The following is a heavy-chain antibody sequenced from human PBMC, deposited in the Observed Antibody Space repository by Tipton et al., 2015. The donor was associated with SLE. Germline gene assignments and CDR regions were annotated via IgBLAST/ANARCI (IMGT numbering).Heavy chain of an antibody. V-gene: IGHV3-11*06. CDR1: GFTFSDYY. D-gene: IGHD1-26*01. CDR2: ISSSSRYT. J-gene: IGHJ4*02. CDR3: ARVEWELPDY. Sequence: SLRLSCAASGFTFSDYYMSWIRQAPGKGLEWVSYISSSSRYTNYADSVKGRFTISRDNAKNSLYLQMNSLRAEDTAVYYCARVEWELPDYWGQGTLVTVSS.